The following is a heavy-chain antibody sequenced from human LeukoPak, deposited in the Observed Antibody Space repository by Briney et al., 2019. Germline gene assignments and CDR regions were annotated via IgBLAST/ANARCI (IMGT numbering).Heavy chain of an antibody. CDR3: ARLGAGPTYYDFWSGYSSFYFDY. CDR2: IYHSGST. Sequence: SETLSLACAVSGGSISSGGYSWSWIRQPPGKGLEWIGYIYHSGSTYYNPSLKSRVTISVDRSKNQFSLKLSSVTAADTAVYYCARLGAGPTYYDFWSGYSSFYFDYWGQGTLVTVSS. CDR1: GGSISSGGYS. J-gene: IGHJ4*02. V-gene: IGHV4-30-2*01. D-gene: IGHD3-3*01.